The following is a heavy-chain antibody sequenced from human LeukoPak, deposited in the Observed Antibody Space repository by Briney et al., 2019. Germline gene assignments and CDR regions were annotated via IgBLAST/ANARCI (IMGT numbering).Heavy chain of an antibody. CDR3: ARDQYNLDWNDVVFFIGRPPRSKRPSLGTN. CDR1: GYTFTSYG. V-gene: IGHV1-18*01. Sequence: ASVKVSCKASGYTFTSYGISWVRQAPGQGLEWMGWISAYNGNTNYAQKLQGRVTMTTDTSTSTAYMELRSLRSDDTAVYYCARDQYNLDWNDVVFFIGRPPRSKRPSLGTNWGQGTLVTVSS. CDR2: ISAYNGNT. D-gene: IGHD1-1*01. J-gene: IGHJ4*02.